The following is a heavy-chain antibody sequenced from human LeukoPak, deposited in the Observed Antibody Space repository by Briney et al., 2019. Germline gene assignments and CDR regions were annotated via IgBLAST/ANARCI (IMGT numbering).Heavy chain of an antibody. J-gene: IGHJ6*02. D-gene: IGHD3-10*02. Sequence: GGSLRLSCAASGFTFTTYAMSWVRQAPGKGLEWVSGINWNGGSTGYAASVKGRFTISRDNAKNSLYLQMNSLRAEDTALYHCARVSGITMFYYGMDVWGQGTTVTVSS. CDR3: ARVSGITMFYYGMDV. CDR1: GFTFTTYA. CDR2: INWNGGST. V-gene: IGHV3-20*01.